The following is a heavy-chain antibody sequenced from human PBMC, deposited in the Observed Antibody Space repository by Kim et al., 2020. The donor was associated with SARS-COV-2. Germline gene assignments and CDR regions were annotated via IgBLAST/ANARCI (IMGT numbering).Heavy chain of an antibody. D-gene: IGHD3-16*01. CDR3: AKVPWGGDYFDY. J-gene: IGHJ4*02. CDR2: LSGSGGST. Sequence: GGSLRLSCAASGFTFSSYAMSWVRQAPGKGLEWVSRLSGSGGSTYYADSVKGRFIISRDNSKNTLYLQMNSLRAEDTAIYYCAKVPWGGDYFDYWGQGTLVTVSS. V-gene: IGHV3-23*01. CDR1: GFTFSSYA.